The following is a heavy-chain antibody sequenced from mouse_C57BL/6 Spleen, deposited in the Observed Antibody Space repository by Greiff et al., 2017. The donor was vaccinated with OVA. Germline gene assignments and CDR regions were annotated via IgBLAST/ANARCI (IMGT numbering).Heavy chain of an antibody. CDR2: ISYDGSN. CDR1: GYSITSGYY. J-gene: IGHJ3*01. D-gene: IGHD2-4*01. V-gene: IGHV3-6*01. CDR3: AREAYDYDRFAY. Sequence: EVQLQQSGPGLVKPSQSLSLTCSATGYSITSGYYWNWIRQFPGNKLEWMGYISYDGSNNYNPPLKNRISITRDTSKNQFFLKLNSVTTEDTATYSCAREAYDYDRFAYWGQGTLVTVSA.